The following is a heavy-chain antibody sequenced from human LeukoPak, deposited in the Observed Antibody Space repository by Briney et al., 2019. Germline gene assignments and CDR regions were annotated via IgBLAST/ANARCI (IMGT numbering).Heavy chain of an antibody. V-gene: IGHV3-23*01. CDR3: AKVGGGYSYAYFDY. Sequence: GGSLRLSCAASGFTFSSNAMSWVRQAPGKGLEWVSAISGSGGSTYYADSVKGRFTTSRDNSENTLYLQMNSLRAEDTAVYYCAKVGGGYSYAYFDYWGQGTLVTVSS. J-gene: IGHJ4*02. CDR1: GFTFSSNA. D-gene: IGHD5-18*01. CDR2: ISGSGGST.